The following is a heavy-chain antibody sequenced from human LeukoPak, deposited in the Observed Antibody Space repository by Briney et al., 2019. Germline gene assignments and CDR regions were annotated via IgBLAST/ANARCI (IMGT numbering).Heavy chain of an antibody. V-gene: IGHV1-8*03. D-gene: IGHD6-25*01. J-gene: IGHJ4*02. CDR2: MNPNKGDS. CDR3: ARTTSFTASGYDY. Sequence: ASVKVSCKASGYTFTNYHINWVRQATGQGLEWMGWMNPNKGDSGYAQKFQGRVTITRDTSISTSYMELRSLRSDDTAVYFCARTTSFTASGYDYWGQGTLVTVSS. CDR1: GYTFTNYH.